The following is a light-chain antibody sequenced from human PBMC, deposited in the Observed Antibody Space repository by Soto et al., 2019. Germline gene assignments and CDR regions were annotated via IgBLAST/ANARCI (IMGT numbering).Light chain of an antibody. J-gene: IGLJ1*01. Sequence: QSALTQPASVSGSPGQSITISCIGTSSDVGGYNYVSWYQQHPGKAPKLMIYEVSFRPSGVSNRFFGSKSGNTASLTISGLQAEDESDYYCSSYTSSSTLYVFGTGTKLTVL. CDR1: SSDVGGYNY. CDR3: SSYTSSSTLYV. CDR2: EVS. V-gene: IGLV2-14*01.